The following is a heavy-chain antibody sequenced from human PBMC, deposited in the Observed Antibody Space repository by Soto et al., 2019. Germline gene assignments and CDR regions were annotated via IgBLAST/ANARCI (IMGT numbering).Heavy chain of an antibody. V-gene: IGHV1-3*01. CDR1: GYTFTSYA. J-gene: IGHJ6*02. CDR2: INAGNGNT. Sequence: ASVKVSCKASGYTFTSYAMHWVRQAPGQRLEWMGWINAGNGNTKYSQKFQGRVTITRDTSASTAYMELSSLRSEDTAVYYCGRRQHLRYYYGMDVWGQGTTVTVSS. CDR3: GRRQHLRYYYGMDV. D-gene: IGHD6-13*01.